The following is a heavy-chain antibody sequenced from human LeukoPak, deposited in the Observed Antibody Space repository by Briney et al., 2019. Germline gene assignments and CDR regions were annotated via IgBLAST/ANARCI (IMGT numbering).Heavy chain of an antibody. V-gene: IGHV3-23*01. CDR2: ISGSGDST. CDR1: GFTFSSYA. Sequence: PGGSLRLSCTTSGFTFSSYAMTWVRQAPGKGLEGVSVISGSGDSTYHADYVKGRFTISRDNSKDTLYLQMNSLSAEDTAVYYCAKAITSSAYSSAKYWGQGTLVTVSS. CDR3: AKAITSSAYSSAKY. D-gene: IGHD6-25*01. J-gene: IGHJ4*02.